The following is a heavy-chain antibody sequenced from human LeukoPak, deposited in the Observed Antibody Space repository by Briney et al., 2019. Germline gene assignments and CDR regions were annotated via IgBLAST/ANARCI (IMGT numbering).Heavy chain of an antibody. Sequence: SVKVSCKASRGTFTNYAISWVRQAPGQGLEWMGGIIPIFATANYAQKFQGRVTITADESTSTAYMELSSLRSEDTAVYYCARGTFGELFVDYWGQGTLVTVSS. J-gene: IGHJ4*02. CDR3: ARGTFGELFVDY. D-gene: IGHD3-10*01. CDR1: RGTFTNYA. CDR2: IIPIFATA. V-gene: IGHV1-69*13.